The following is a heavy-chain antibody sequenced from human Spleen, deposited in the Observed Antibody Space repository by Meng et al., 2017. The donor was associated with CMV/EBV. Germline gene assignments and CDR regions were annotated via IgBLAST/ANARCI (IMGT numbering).Heavy chain of an antibody. CDR3: ARLPYPSYGSGTYRVSFDV. Sequence: SETLSLTCTVSGASVNTDNFCWSWIRQPPGKPLECIGYIYYSGSANYNPSFNSRVTMSVDTSKNQFSLRLTSVTAADTAAYYCARLPYPSYGSGTYRVSFDVWGRGTVVTVSS. CDR2: IYYSGSA. CDR1: GASVNTDNFC. V-gene: IGHV4-61*01. J-gene: IGHJ3*01. D-gene: IGHD3-10*01.